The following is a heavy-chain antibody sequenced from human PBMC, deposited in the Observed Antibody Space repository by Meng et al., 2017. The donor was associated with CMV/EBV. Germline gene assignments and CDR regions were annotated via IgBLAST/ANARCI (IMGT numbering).Heavy chain of an antibody. CDR3: ARFMSSSWDHYFDY. Sequence: QVQRVQVGGEGKKPGASVKASYKASGYSFTGYDMHWVTQAPGQGLEWMGWINPNSGGTNYAQKFQGRVTMTRDTSISTDYMELSRLRSDDTAVYYCARFMSSSWDHYFDYWGQGTLVTVSS. CDR1: GYSFTGYD. CDR2: INPNSGGT. D-gene: IGHD6-13*01. V-gene: IGHV1-2*02. J-gene: IGHJ4*02.